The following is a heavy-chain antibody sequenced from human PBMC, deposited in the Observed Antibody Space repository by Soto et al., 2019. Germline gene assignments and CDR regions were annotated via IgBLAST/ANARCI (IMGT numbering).Heavy chain of an antibody. Sequence: RRALRRSCAAFGFTFSSYSMNWVRQAPGKGLEWVSSISSSSSYIYYADSVKGRFTISRDNAKSSLYLQMNSLRAEDTAVYYCARDTDYSNHASYYYGMDVWGRGTTVSGSS. CDR3: ARDTDYSNHASYYYGMDV. J-gene: IGHJ6*02. V-gene: IGHV3-21*01. CDR1: GFTFSSYS. CDR2: ISSSSSYI. D-gene: IGHD4-4*01.